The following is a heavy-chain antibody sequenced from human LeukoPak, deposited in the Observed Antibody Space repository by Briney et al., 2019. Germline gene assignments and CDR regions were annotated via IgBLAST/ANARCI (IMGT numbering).Heavy chain of an antibody. J-gene: IGHJ4*02. CDR3: ARDRGGKITMVRGVIGY. Sequence: ASVKVSCKASGYTFTSYDINWVRQATGQGLEWMGWINPNSGGTNYAQKFQGRVTMTRDTSISTAYMELSRLRSDDTAVYYCARDRGGKITMVRGVIGYWGQGTLVTVSS. V-gene: IGHV1-2*02. D-gene: IGHD3-10*01. CDR1: GYTFTSYD. CDR2: INPNSGGT.